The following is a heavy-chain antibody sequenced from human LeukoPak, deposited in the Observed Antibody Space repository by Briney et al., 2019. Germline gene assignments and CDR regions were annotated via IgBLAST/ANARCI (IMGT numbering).Heavy chain of an antibody. CDR3: ASGPTYCGGDCYSNFDY. V-gene: IGHV3-7*01. CDR1: GFTFSSYS. J-gene: IGHJ4*02. Sequence: DPGGSLRLSCAASGFTFSSYSMNWVRQAPGKGLEWVANIKQDGSEKYYVDSVKGRFTISRDNAKNSLYLQMNSLRAEDTAVYYCASGPTYCGGDCYSNFDYWGQGTLVTVSS. CDR2: IKQDGSEK. D-gene: IGHD2-21*01.